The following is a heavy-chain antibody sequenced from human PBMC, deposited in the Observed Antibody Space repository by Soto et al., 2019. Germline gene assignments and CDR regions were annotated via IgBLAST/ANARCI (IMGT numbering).Heavy chain of an antibody. CDR1: GFIFEDYA. CDR2: IRWSSGGI. D-gene: IGHD2-2*01. V-gene: IGHV3-9*01. CDR3: ANDASYAIDY. J-gene: IGHJ4*02. Sequence: PGGSLRLSCVASGFIFEDYAMHWVRQVPGQGLEWVSSIRWSSGGIDYADSVKGRFTISRDNAKNSLYLQMNSLKPDDTALYYCANDASYAIDYWGQGTLVTVSS.